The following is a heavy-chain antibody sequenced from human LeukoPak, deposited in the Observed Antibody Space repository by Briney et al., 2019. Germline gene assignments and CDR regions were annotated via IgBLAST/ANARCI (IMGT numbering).Heavy chain of an antibody. J-gene: IGHJ4*02. CDR1: GYSFTSYW. D-gene: IGHD4-17*01. CDR2: IYPGDSDT. CDR3: AGQPRLDYGDYHFDY. Sequence: GESLKISCKGSGYSFTSYWIGWVRQMPGKGLEWMGIIYPGDSDTRYSPSFQGQVTISADKSISTAYLQWSSLKASDTAMYYCAGQPRLDYGDYHFDYWGQGTLVTVSS. V-gene: IGHV5-51*01.